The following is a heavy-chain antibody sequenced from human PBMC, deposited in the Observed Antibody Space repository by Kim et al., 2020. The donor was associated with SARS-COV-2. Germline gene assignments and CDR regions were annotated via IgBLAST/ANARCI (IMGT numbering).Heavy chain of an antibody. CDR3: AKDGGYCSGGSCYPEYFQH. V-gene: IGHV3-23*01. Sequence: GGSLRLSCAASGFTFSSYAMSWVRKAPGKGLEWVSAISGSGGSTYYADSVKGRFTISRDNSKNTLYLQMNSLRAEDTAVYYCAKDGGYCSGGSCYPEYFQHCGQGSLLTVSS. CDR1: GFTFSSYA. D-gene: IGHD2-15*01. CDR2: ISGSGGST. J-gene: IGHJ1*01.